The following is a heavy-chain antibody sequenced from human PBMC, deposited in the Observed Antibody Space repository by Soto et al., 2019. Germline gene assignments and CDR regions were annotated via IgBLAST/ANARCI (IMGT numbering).Heavy chain of an antibody. CDR3: ARGVPTYYDFWSGQFDY. CDR2: ISAYNGNT. Sequence: ASVKVSFKASGYTFTSYGISWVRQAPGQGLEWMGWISAYNGNTNYAQKLQGRVTMTTDTPTSTAYMELRSLRSDDTAVYYCARGVPTYYDFWSGQFDYWGQGTLVTVSS. V-gene: IGHV1-18*01. J-gene: IGHJ4*02. D-gene: IGHD3-3*01. CDR1: GYTFTSYG.